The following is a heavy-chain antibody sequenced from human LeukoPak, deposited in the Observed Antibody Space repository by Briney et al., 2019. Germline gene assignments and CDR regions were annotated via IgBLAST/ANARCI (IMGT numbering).Heavy chain of an antibody. Sequence: SETLSLTCSVYVGPFSCYYCGWIPQPPAKGVEFIGEINHSGSTNYNPPPKSRVAMGLDTAKNKFSLKLSSVTAADTAVYYCARDILTGSYFDYWGQGTLVTVSS. CDR3: ARDILTGSYFDY. J-gene: IGHJ4*02. V-gene: IGHV4-34*01. D-gene: IGHD3-9*01. CDR1: VGPFSCYY. CDR2: INHSGST.